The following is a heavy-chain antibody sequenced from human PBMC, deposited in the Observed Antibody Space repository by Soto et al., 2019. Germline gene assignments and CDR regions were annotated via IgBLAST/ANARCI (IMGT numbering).Heavy chain of an antibody. CDR2: IRSKAYGGTT. V-gene: IGHV3-49*03. J-gene: IGHJ4*02. D-gene: IGHD5-12*01. Sequence: GGSLRLSCTASGFTFGDYAMGWFRQAPGKGLEWVGFIRSKAYGGTTEYAASVRGRFTVSRDDSKNIAYLQMNSLQTEDTAVYYCARDKPEHTGYDYADYWGQGTLVTVSS. CDR1: GFTFGDYA. CDR3: ARDKPEHTGYDYADY.